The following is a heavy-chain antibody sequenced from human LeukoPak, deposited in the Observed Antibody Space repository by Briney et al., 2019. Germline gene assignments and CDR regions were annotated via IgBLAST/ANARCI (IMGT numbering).Heavy chain of an antibody. J-gene: IGHJ3*02. V-gene: IGHV3-7*01. D-gene: IGHD2-15*01. CDR1: GFTFSTNW. CDR2: IKQDGSEK. CDR3: ARDRDCSGGSCYLHAFDI. Sequence: GGSLRLSCAASGFTFSTNWMSWVRQAPGKGLEWVANIKQDGSEKYYVDSAKGRFTISRDNAKNSLYLQMNSLRAEDTAVYYCARDRDCSGGSCYLHAFDIWGQGTMVTVSS.